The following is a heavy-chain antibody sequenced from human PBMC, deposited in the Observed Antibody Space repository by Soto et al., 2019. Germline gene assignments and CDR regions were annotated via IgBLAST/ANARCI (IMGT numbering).Heavy chain of an antibody. Sequence: GGSLRLSCAASGFTVSSNYMSWVRQAPGKGLEWVSVIYSGGSTYYADSVKGRFTISRDNSKNTLYLQMNSLRAEDTAVYYCAREEAATSPDYYYYMDVWGKGTTVTVSS. D-gene: IGHD2-15*01. CDR3: AREEAATSPDYYYYMDV. CDR1: GFTVSSNY. V-gene: IGHV3-66*01. CDR2: IYSGGST. J-gene: IGHJ6*03.